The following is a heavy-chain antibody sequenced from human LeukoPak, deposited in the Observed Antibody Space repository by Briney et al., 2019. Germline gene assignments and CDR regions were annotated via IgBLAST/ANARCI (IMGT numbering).Heavy chain of an antibody. V-gene: IGHV4-4*02. CDR1: LDSTTSNF. Sequence: PSETLSLTCTVSLDSTTSNFWSWVRQPPGKGLEWIGEIHRSGSPDYNPSLQSRVTISIDRSRNQIALELSSVTAADTAVYYCAREILGGFNPGAYWGQGTLVTVSS. CDR3: AREILGGFNPGAY. J-gene: IGHJ4*02. D-gene: IGHD1-14*01. CDR2: IHRSGSP.